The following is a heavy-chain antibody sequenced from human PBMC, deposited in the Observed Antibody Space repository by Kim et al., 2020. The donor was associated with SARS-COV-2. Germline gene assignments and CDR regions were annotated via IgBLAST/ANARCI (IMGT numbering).Heavy chain of an antibody. D-gene: IGHD3-9*01. V-gene: IGHV3-23*03. CDR3: AKRSDVDWLLRGGSDFDD. J-gene: IGHJ4*02. CDR1: GFTFSSYA. CDR2: IYSGGSST. Sequence: GSLRLSCAASGFTFSSYAMSWVRQAPGKGLEWVSVIYSGGSSTYYADSVKGRFTISRDNSKNTLYLQMNSLRAEDTAVYYCAKRSDVDWLLRGGSDFDDWGRGTLVTVSS.